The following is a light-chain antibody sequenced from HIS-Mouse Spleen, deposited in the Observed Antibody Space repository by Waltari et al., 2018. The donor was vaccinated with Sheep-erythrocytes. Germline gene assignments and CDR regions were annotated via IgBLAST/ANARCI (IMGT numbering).Light chain of an antibody. V-gene: IGLV1-47*01. CDR3: AAWDDSLSGVV. J-gene: IGLJ2*01. Sequence: QPPSASGTPGQRVTISCSGSSSNIGSNYVYWYQQLPGTAPKLLIYRNNQRPSGVPDRFSGSKCGTSASLAISGLRSGDEADYYCAAWDDSLSGVVCGGGTKLTGL. CDR1: SSNIGSNY. CDR2: RNN.